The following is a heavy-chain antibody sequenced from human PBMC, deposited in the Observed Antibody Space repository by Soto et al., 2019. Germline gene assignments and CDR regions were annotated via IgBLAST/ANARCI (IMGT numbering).Heavy chain of an antibody. CDR2: INHSGST. CDR1: GGSFSGYY. V-gene: IGHV4-34*01. CDR3: ARAYSSSACSGNWFDP. D-gene: IGHD6-13*01. J-gene: IGHJ5*02. Sequence: QVQLQQWGAALLKPSETLSLTCAVYGGSFSGYYWSWIRQPPGKGLERIGEINHSGSTNYNPSLKSRVTISVDTSKNQFSLKLSSVTAADTAVYYCARAYSSSACSGNWFDPWGQGTLVTVSS.